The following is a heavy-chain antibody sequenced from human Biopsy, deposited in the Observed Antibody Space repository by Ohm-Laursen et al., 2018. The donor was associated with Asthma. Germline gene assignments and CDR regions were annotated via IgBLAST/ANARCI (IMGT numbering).Heavy chain of an antibody. Sequence: GTLSLTCGVYGGSISSFYWSWIRQSPEKGLEWMGYVYWTGSTNYNPSLKSRITMSADTSKNRMFLELTSVTAADTAIYYCVRAVRNEQWLAPFDYWGQGKPVTVSS. V-gene: IGHV4-59*01. CDR2: VYWTGST. CDR3: VRAVRNEQWLAPFDY. CDR1: GGSISSFY. D-gene: IGHD6-19*01. J-gene: IGHJ4*02.